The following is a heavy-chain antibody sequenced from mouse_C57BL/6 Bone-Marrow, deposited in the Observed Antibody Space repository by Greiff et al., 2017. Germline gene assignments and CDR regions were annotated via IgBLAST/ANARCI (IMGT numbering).Heavy chain of an antibody. J-gene: IGHJ2*01. CDR3: ARHERYYDYEGYFDY. V-gene: IGHV1-62-2*01. CDR1: GYILTEYT. CDR2: FYPGSGSI. Sequence: QVQLQQSGAELVKPGASVKLSCKASGYILTEYTIHWVKQRSGQGLEWIGWFYPGSGSIKYNERFKDKATLTADKSSNTVYMELSRLTSEDSAVYFCARHERYYDYEGYFDYWGQGTTLTVSS. D-gene: IGHD2-4*01.